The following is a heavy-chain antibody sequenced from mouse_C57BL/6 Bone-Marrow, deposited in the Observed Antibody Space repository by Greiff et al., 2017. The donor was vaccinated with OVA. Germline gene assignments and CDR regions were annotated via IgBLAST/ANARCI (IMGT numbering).Heavy chain of an antibody. V-gene: IGHV3-6*01. CDR2: ISYDGSN. Sequence: EVQRVESGPGLVKPSQSLSLTCSVTGYSITSGYYWNWIRQFPGNKLEWMGYISYDGSNNYNPSLKNRISITRDTSKNQFFLKLNSVTTEDTATYYCARFDGYFNWYFDVWGAGTTVTVSP. CDR1: GYSITSGYY. D-gene: IGHD2-3*01. CDR3: ARFDGYFNWYFDV. J-gene: IGHJ1*01.